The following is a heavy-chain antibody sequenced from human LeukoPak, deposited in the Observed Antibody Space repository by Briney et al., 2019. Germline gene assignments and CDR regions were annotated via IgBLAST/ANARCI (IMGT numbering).Heavy chain of an antibody. CDR3: ARDIELST. CDR1: GFTFSISA. V-gene: IGHV3-23*01. D-gene: IGHD3-16*02. J-gene: IGHJ3*01. CDR2: TSYSGYNA. Sequence: GGSLRLSCAASGFTFSISAMSWVRQAPGRGLDWVSLTSYSGYNAYYADSVRGRFTISRDNSKDTLYLHMHSLRAEDTAIYYCARDIELSTWGLGTMVTVSS.